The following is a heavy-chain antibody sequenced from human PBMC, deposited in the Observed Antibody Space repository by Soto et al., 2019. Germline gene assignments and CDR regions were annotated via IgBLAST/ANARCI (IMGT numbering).Heavy chain of an antibody. Sequence: ESGGSVVQPGGSRRLSCAASGFSFSYYGLHWVRQAPGKGLEWLALITHDGYNRYYADSVKGQFTISRDNSKNTIFLQMNSLKSEDTAVYYCAKGGSFDIWGRGTPVTVSS. V-gene: IGHV3-30*18. D-gene: IGHD6-6*01. CDR1: GFSFSYYG. CDR3: AKGGSFDI. CDR2: ITHDGYNR. J-gene: IGHJ4*02.